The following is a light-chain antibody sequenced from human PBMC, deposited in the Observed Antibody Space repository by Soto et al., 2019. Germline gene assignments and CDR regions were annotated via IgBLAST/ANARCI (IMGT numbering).Light chain of an antibody. J-gene: IGKJ5*01. CDR2: AAS. V-gene: IGKV1-39*01. CDR3: QQSYSALSIT. Sequence: DIQMTQSPSSLSASVGDRVTITCRASESIARHLNWYQQKPGKAPKLLIYAASSLQNGVPSRFRGGVSGTDFTLTICNLQPEDFATYYCQQSYSALSITFGQGTRLEIK. CDR1: ESIARH.